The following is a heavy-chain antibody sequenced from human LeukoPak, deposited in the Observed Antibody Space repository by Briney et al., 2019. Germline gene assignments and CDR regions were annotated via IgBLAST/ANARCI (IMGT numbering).Heavy chain of an antibody. CDR1: GFTFSSYA. J-gene: IGHJ4*02. Sequence: GSLRLSCAASGFTFSSYAMTWVRQAPGKGLGWVSGISGSGDRTYYADSVKGRFTISRDNSKNTLYLEMNGLTAEDSAVYYCAKDRMAAAGRQDIWNYWGQGTLVTVSS. V-gene: IGHV3-23*01. CDR2: ISGSGDRT. D-gene: IGHD6-25*01. CDR3: AKDRMAAAGRQDIWNY.